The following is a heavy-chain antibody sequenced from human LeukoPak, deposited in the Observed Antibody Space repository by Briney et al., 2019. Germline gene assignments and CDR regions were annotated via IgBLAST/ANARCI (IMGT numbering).Heavy chain of an antibody. Sequence: GGSLRLSCAASGFTFSDYYMSWIRQAPGKGLEWGSYISSSGSTIYYADSVKGRFTISRDNAKNTLYLQMNSLRAEDTAVYYCARDQEGVFGECLDYWGQGTLVTVSS. D-gene: IGHD3-10*02. J-gene: IGHJ4*02. CDR2: ISSSGSTI. CDR1: GFTFSDYY. V-gene: IGHV3-11*01. CDR3: ARDQEGVFGECLDY.